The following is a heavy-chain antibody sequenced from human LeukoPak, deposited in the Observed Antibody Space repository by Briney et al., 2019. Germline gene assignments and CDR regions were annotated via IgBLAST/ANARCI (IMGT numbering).Heavy chain of an antibody. V-gene: IGHV3-23*01. CDR1: GFTFTTYA. Sequence: GGSLRLSCAASGFTFTTYAIPWVPQTPGKGREWASGFSGSGDSTYYADSVRGRFTISRDNSMNTLYLQMNSLRAEDMAVYYCVKLSGTYAYDVFDIWGQGTMVTVSS. CDR2: FSGSGDST. D-gene: IGHD1-26*01. CDR3: VKLSGTYAYDVFDI. J-gene: IGHJ3*02.